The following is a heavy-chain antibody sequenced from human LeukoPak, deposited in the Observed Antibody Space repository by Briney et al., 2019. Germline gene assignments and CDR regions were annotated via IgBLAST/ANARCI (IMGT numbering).Heavy chain of an antibody. J-gene: IGHJ4*02. D-gene: IGHD3-22*01. V-gene: IGHV1-2*02. CDR1: GYTFTGYY. CDR3: ARESPGPITMIVVVDYFDY. CDR2: INPNSGGT. Sequence: AASVKVSCKASGYTFTGYYMHWVRQAPGQGLEWMGWINPNSGGTNHAQKFQGRVTMTRDTSISTAYMELNRLRSDDTAVYYCARESPGPITMIVVVDYFDYWGQGTLVTVSS.